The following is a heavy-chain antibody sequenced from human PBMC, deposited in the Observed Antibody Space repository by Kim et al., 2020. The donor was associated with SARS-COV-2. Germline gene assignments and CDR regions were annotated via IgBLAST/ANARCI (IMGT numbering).Heavy chain of an antibody. D-gene: IGHD6-13*01. J-gene: IGHJ4*02. CDR3: ARSEAAASGYFDY. Sequence: YSPSLKSRVTISVETSKNQFSLKLSSGPAADTAVYYCARSEAAASGYFDYWGQGTLVTVSS. V-gene: IGHV4-31*02.